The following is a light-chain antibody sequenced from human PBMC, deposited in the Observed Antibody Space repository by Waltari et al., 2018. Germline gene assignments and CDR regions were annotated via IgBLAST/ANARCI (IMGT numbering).Light chain of an antibody. V-gene: IGKV1-39*01. Sequence: IQITQSPPSLSASFRGRVTITSRASQNIRTYLNWFQQTPGQAPSRLIYAAYTLRSGVPARFSARGSGTNFTLTSSSLQPDDFATFYCQQTYSDPRTFGGGTKV. CDR1: QNIRTY. CDR3: QQTYSDPRT. J-gene: IGKJ4*01. CDR2: AAY.